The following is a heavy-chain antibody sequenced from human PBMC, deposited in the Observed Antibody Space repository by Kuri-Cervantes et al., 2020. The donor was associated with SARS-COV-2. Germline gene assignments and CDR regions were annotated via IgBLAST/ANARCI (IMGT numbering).Heavy chain of an antibody. CDR3: ARDAGYCGGDCPTYYYGMDV. CDR1: GGTFSSYA. CDR2: IIPIFGTA. J-gene: IGHJ6*02. V-gene: IGHV1-69*13. Sequence: SVKVSCKASGGTFSSYAISWVRQAPGQGLEWMGGIIPIFGTANYAQKFQGRVTITADESTSTAYMELSSLRSEDTAVYYCARDAGYCGGDCPTYYYGMDVWGQGTTVTVSS. D-gene: IGHD2-21*02.